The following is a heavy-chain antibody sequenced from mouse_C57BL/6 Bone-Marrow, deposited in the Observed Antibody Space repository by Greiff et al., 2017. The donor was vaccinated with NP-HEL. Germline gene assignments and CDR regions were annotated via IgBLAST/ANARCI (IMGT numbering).Heavy chain of an antibody. D-gene: IGHD2-2*01. CDR2: IYPGSGST. CDR3: AAYGYDKAWFAY. V-gene: IGHV1-55*01. Sequence: QVQLQQPGAELVKPGASVKMSCKASGYTFTSYWITWVKQRPGQGLEWIGDIYPGSGSTNYNEKFKSKATLTVDTSSSTAYMQRSSLTSEDAAVYYGAAYGYDKAWFAYWGQGTLVTVSA. J-gene: IGHJ3*01. CDR1: GYTFTSYW.